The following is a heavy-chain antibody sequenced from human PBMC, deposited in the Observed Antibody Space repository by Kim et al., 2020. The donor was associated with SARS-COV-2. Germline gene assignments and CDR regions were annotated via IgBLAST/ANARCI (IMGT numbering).Heavy chain of an antibody. Sequence: KGRFTISRDNAKNSLYLQMNSLRAEDTAVYYCARDGLGRRWLQFYAFDIWGQGTMVTVSS. D-gene: IGHD5-12*01. J-gene: IGHJ3*02. V-gene: IGHV3-11*05. CDR3: ARDGLGRRWLQFYAFDI.